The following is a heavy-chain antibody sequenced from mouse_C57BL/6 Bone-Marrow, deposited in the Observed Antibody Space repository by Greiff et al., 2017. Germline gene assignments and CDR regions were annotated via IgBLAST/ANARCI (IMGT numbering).Heavy chain of an antibody. V-gene: IGHV1-4*01. CDR1: GYTFTSYT. CDR3: TGDHDCDDYYYAMDY. D-gene: IGHD2-4*01. Sequence: QVQLQQSGAELARPGASVKMSCKASGYTFTSYTMHWVKQRPGQGLEWIGYINPSSGYTKYNQKFKDKATLTADKSSCTAYMKLSILTSEDSAVYCCTGDHDCDDYYYAMDYWGQGTSVTVSS. J-gene: IGHJ4*01. CDR2: INPSSGYT.